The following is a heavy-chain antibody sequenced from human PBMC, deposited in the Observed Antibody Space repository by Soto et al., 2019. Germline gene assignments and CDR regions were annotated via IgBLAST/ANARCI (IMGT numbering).Heavy chain of an antibody. CDR1: GFTFSSYS. Sequence: GGSLRLSCAASGFTFSSYSMNWVRQAPGKGLEWVSSISSSSSYIYYADSVKGRFTISRDNAKNSLYLQMNSLRAEDTAVYYCARDSPAVLRYFDPTPENDSDIWGQGTMVTVSS. D-gene: IGHD3-9*01. J-gene: IGHJ3*02. CDR3: ARDSPAVLRYFDPTPENDSDI. V-gene: IGHV3-21*01. CDR2: ISSSSSYI.